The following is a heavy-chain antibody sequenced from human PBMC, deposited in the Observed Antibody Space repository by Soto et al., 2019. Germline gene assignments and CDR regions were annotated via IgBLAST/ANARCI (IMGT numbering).Heavy chain of an antibody. CDR3: ARVRPYYYDSSGYYYGSSY. CDR1: GYTFTSYG. CDR2: ISAYNGNT. D-gene: IGHD3-22*01. Sequence: ASVKVSCKASGYTFTSYGISWVRQAPGQGLEWMGWISAYNGNTNYAQKLQGRVTMTTDTSTSTAYMELRSLRSDDTAVYYCARVRPYYYDSSGYYYGSSYWGQGTLVTVS. V-gene: IGHV1-18*01. J-gene: IGHJ4*02.